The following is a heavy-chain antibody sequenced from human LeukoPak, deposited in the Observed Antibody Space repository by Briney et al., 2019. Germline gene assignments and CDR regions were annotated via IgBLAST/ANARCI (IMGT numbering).Heavy chain of an antibody. J-gene: IGHJ3*02. D-gene: IGHD5-12*01. CDR2: FDPDYAET. CDR3: ATDSDIVASRGAFDI. Sequence: APVKVSCKVSGYTLTELSMHWVRQAPGKGLEWMGGFDPDYAETIYAQKFQGRVTMTEDTSIDTAYMELSTLKSDDTAVYYCATDSDIVASRGAFDIWGQGTLVTVSS. CDR1: GYTLTELS. V-gene: IGHV1-24*01.